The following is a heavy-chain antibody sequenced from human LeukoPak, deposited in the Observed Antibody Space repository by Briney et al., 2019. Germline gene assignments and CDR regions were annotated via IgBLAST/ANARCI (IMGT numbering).Heavy chain of an antibody. CDR1: GGSFSGYY. J-gene: IGHJ4*02. CDR2: INHSGST. Sequence: SETLSLTCAVYGGSFSGYYWSWIRQPPGKGLEWIGEINHSGSTNYNPSLKSRVTISVDTSKNQFSLKLSSVTAADTAVYYCARGNWRYSSSSSSSAFDYWGQGTLVTVSS. CDR3: ARGNWRYSSSSSSSAFDY. D-gene: IGHD6-6*01. V-gene: IGHV4-34*01.